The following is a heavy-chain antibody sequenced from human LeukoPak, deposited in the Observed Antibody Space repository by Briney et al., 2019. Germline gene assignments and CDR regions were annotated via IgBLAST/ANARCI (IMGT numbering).Heavy chain of an antibody. CDR2: VDPEDGET. V-gene: IGHV1-69-2*01. CDR3: ATGKGQNWFDP. J-gene: IGHJ5*02. Sequence: GASVKVPCKASGYTFTDYYMHWVQQAPGKGLEWMGRVDPEDGETIYAEKFQGRVTITADTSTDTAYMELSSLRSEDTAVYYCATGKGQNWFDPWGQGTLVTVSS. CDR1: GYTFTDYY.